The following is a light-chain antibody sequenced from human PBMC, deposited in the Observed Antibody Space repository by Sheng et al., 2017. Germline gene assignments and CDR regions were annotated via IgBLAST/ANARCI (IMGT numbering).Light chain of an antibody. V-gene: IGLV1-40*01. Sequence: QSVLTQPPSVSRAPGQRVTISCTGSSSNIGAGYDVHWYQQLPGTAPKLLIYGNSNRPSGVPDRFSGSKSGTSASLAITGLQAEDEADYYCQSYDSNLSGSYVFGTGTKVTVL. CDR1: SSNIGAGYD. CDR2: GNS. J-gene: IGLJ1*01. CDR3: QSYDSNLSGSYV.